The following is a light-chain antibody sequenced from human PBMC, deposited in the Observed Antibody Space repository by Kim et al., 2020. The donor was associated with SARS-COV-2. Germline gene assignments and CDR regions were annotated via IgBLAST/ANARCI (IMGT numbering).Light chain of an antibody. J-gene: IGKJ2*01. Sequence: ASVGDRVTITCRASQDISSYLGWYQQNPGKAPKVLIYGASNLQSGVPSRFSGSGSGTEFTLTINSLQPEDFATYFCQQHHSYPLTFGRGTRLDIK. V-gene: IGKV1-9*01. CDR2: GAS. CDR3: QQHHSYPLT. CDR1: QDISSY.